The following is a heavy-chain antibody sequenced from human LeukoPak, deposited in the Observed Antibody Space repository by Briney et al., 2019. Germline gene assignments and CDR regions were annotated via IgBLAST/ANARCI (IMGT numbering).Heavy chain of an antibody. CDR3: ARHYYGGSGAFDI. CDR1: GGSISSYY. D-gene: IGHD4-23*01. J-gene: IGHJ3*02. V-gene: IGHV4-59*08. Sequence: SETLSLTCTVSGGSISSYYWSWIRQPPGKGLEWIGYIYYSGSTNYNPSLKSRVTMSVDTSKKQFSLTLSFVTAADTAIYYCARHYYGGSGAFDIWGQGTMVTVSS. CDR2: IYYSGST.